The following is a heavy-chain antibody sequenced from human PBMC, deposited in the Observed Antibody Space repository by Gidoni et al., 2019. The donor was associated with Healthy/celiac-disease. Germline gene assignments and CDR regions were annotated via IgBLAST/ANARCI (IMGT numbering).Heavy chain of an antibody. CDR3: ARFPPDCSGGSCYSAEQGYLDY. D-gene: IGHD2-15*01. J-gene: IGHJ4*02. CDR1: GLTCRDDY. V-gene: IGHV3-11*01. Sequence: QVQLVESGGGLVKHGGSLRLSCAAYGLTCRDDYMSGIRQAPGKGLEWVSYISISGSTIYYADSVKGRFTISRDNAKNSLYLQMNSLRAEDTAVYYCARFPPDCSGGSCYSAEQGYLDYWGQGTLVTVSS. CDR2: ISISGSTI.